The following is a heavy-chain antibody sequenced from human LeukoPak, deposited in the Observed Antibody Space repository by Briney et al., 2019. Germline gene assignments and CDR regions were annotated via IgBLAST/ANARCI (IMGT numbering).Heavy chain of an antibody. J-gene: IGHJ4*02. D-gene: IGHD3-22*01. V-gene: IGHV1-69*13. Sequence: ASVKVSCKASGYTFTDYYIHWVRQAPGQGLEWMGGIIPIFGTANYAQKFQGRVTITADESTSTAYMELSSLRSEDTAVYYCARQPGVRYYYDSSGYYFDYWGQGTLVTVSS. CDR2: IIPIFGTA. CDR1: GYTFTDYY. CDR3: ARQPGVRYYYDSSGYYFDY.